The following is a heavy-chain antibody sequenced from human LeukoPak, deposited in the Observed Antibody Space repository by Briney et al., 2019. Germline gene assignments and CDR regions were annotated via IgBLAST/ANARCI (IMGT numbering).Heavy chain of an antibody. V-gene: IGHV3-23*01. D-gene: IGHD6-13*01. Sequence: PGGSLRLSCGVSGFIFRNYPMTWVRQAPGKGLECVSSIGGSGDNTYYADSVKGRFTISRDNSKNTLFLQMNSLRAEDTALYYCVKGGPSSRTNAWGNGTTVIVSS. J-gene: IGHJ6*04. CDR3: VKGGPSSRTNA. CDR1: GFIFRNYP. CDR2: IGGSGDNT.